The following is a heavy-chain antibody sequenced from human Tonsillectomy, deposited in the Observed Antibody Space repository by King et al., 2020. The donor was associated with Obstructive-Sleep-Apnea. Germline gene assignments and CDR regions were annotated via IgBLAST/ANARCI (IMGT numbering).Heavy chain of an antibody. CDR3: AHKATRTYYFSY. D-gene: IGHD6-6*01. CDR2: VYWDDDK. J-gene: IGHJ4*02. V-gene: IGHV2-5*02. CDR1: GFSLSTSGVG. Sequence: TLKESGPTLVKPTQTLTLTCTFSGFSLSTSGVGVGWIRQPPGKALYWLALVYWDDDKHYSPSLKSRLTITKYTSKNQVVLTMTNMEPVDTATYYSAHKATRTYYFSYWGQGTLVTVSS.